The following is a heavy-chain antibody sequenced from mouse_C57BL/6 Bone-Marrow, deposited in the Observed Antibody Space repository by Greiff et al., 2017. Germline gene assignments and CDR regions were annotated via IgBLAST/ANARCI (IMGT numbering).Heavy chain of an antibody. CDR2: IDPSDSYT. D-gene: IGHD1-1*01. J-gene: IGHJ4*01. Sequence: QVQLQQPGAELVKPGASVKLSCKASGYTFTSYWMQWVKQRPGQGLEWIGEIDPSDSYTNYNQKFKGKATLTVDTSSSTAYMQLSSLTSEDSAVYYCAPITTVVAPSYAMDYWGQGPSVTVSS. CDR1: GYTFTSYW. CDR3: APITTVVAPSYAMDY. V-gene: IGHV1-50*01.